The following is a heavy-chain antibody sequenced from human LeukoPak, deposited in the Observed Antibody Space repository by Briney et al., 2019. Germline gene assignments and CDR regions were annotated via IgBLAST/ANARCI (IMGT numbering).Heavy chain of an antibody. D-gene: IGHD3-22*01. J-gene: IGHJ4*02. Sequence: GESLKISCKGSGYSFTSYWIGWVRQMPGNGLEWMGIIYPGDSDTRYSPSFQGQVTISADKSISTAYLQWSSLKASDTAMYYCARTYYYDSSGYSIFDYWGQGTLVTVSS. V-gene: IGHV5-51*01. CDR2: IYPGDSDT. CDR1: GYSFTSYW. CDR3: ARTYYYDSSGYSIFDY.